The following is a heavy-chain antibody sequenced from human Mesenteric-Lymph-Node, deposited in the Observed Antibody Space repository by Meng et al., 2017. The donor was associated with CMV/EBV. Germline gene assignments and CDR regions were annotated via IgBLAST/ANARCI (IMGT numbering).Heavy chain of an antibody. V-gene: IGHV4-59*12. Sequence: GSLRLSCTVSGGSISSYYWSWIRQPPGKGLEWIGYIYYSGSTNYNPSLKSRVTISVDTSKNQFSLKLSSVTAADTAVYYCARGVGIVVVPAAHYYYGMDVWGQGTTVTVSS. CDR1: GGSISSYY. J-gene: IGHJ6*02. CDR3: ARGVGIVVVPAAHYYYGMDV. CDR2: IYYSGST. D-gene: IGHD2-2*01.